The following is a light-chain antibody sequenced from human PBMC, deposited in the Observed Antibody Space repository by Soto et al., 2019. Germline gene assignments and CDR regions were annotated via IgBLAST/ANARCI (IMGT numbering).Light chain of an antibody. CDR1: QSVSSSY. CDR2: GAS. V-gene: IGKV3-20*01. J-gene: IGKJ1*01. Sequence: EIVLTQSPGTLSLSPGERATLSCRASQSVSSSYLAWYQQKPGQAPSLLIYGASSRATGIPDRFSGSGSGTGFTITISILEPEDFAVYYWQQYGSSPWTFGQGTKVEIK. CDR3: QQYGSSPWT.